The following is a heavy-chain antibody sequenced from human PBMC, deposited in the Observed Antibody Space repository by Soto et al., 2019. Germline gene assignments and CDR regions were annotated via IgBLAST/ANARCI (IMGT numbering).Heavy chain of an antibody. Sequence: VGSLRLSCAASGFTFSNAWMSWVRQAPGKGLEWVGRIKSKTDGGTTDYAAPVKGRFTISRDDSKNTLYLQMNSLKTEDTAVYYCTTAGYYGSGSPYYYYGMDVWGQGTTVTVSS. CDR1: GFTFSNAW. J-gene: IGHJ6*02. V-gene: IGHV3-15*01. D-gene: IGHD3-10*01. CDR3: TTAGYYGSGSPYYYYGMDV. CDR2: IKSKTDGGTT.